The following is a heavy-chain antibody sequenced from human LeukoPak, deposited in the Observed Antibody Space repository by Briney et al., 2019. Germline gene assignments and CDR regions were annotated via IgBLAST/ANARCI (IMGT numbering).Heavy chain of an antibody. CDR1: GYTFTGYY. CDR2: INPSGGST. J-gene: IGHJ5*02. D-gene: IGHD3-16*01. V-gene: IGHV1-46*01. Sequence: GASVKVSCKASGYTFTGYYMHWARQAPGQGLEWMGIINPSGGSTTYAQKFQGRVTVTRDTSTSTVYMELSSLRSEDTAIYYCARGGAGDMYNFFDPWGQGTLVTVSS. CDR3: ARGGAGDMYNFFDP.